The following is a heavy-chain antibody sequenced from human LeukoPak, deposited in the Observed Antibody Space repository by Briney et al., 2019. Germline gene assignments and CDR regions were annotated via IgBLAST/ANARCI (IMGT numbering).Heavy chain of an antibody. CDR1: VGSISGRTYY. D-gene: IGHD6-19*01. CDR2: IYSGGSA. CDR3: ATPSSGWHSFDY. J-gene: IGHJ4*02. V-gene: IGHV4-39*01. Sequence: SETLSLTCTVSVGSISGRTYYWGWVRQPPGKGLEWIGSIYSGGSAYYKPSLKSRVTISVDTSMNQFSLKLSSVTAGDTAVYYCATPSSGWHSFDYWGQGALVTVSS.